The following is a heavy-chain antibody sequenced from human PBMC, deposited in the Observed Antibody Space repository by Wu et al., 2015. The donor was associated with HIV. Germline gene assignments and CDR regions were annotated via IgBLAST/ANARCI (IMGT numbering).Heavy chain of an antibody. Sequence: QARLFQSPDEVKKPGASVRVSCQASGYNFASYGISWVRQAPGQGLEWMGWISAYNGNTNYAQKLQGRVTMTTDTSTSTAYMELRSLRSDDTAVYYCARDGGGFLEWPDDAFDIWGQGTMVTVSS. CDR1: GYNFASYG. CDR2: ISAYNGNT. D-gene: IGHD3-3*01. CDR3: ARDGGGFLEWPDDAFDI. V-gene: IGHV1-18*01. J-gene: IGHJ3*02.